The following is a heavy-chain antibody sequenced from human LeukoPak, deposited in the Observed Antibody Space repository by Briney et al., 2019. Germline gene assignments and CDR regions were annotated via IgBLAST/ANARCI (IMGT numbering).Heavy chain of an antibody. J-gene: IGHJ6*03. CDR2: MNPKSGNT. CDR1: GYTFTSYD. V-gene: IGHV1-8*03. CDR3: ARGGRYDILTGYYSYYYMDV. Sequence: GASVKVSCKASGYTFTSYDINWVRQVTGQGLEWMGWMNPKSGNTGYAQKFQGRVTITRNTSISTAYMELSSLRSEDTAVYYCARGGRYDILTGYYSYYYMDVWGKGTTVTISS. D-gene: IGHD3-9*01.